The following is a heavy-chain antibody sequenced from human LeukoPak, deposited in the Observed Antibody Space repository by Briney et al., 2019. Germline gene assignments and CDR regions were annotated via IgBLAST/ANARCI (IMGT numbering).Heavy chain of an antibody. D-gene: IGHD6-19*01. Sequence: GGSLRLSCAASGFTFSSYAMHWVRQAPGKGLEWVAVISYDGSNKYYADSVKGRFTISRDNSKNTLYLQMNSLRAEDTAVYYCAKGRTYIAVAGGLCDYWGQGTLVTVSS. J-gene: IGHJ4*02. V-gene: IGHV3-30-3*01. CDR2: ISYDGSNK. CDR3: AKGRTYIAVAGGLCDY. CDR1: GFTFSSYA.